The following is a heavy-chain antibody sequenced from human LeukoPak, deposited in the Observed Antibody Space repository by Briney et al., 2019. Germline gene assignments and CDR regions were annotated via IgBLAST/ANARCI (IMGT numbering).Heavy chain of an antibody. CDR2: ISPNSGGT. CDR3: ARGGGRYSVDY. D-gene: IGHD1-26*01. Sequence: ASVKVSCKASGYTFIDYYMHWVRQAPGQGLEWIGWISPNSGGTKSVQKFQGRVTMTRDTSTTTVYMELSGLRFDDTAVYYCARGGGRYSVDYWGQGSLVIVPS. CDR1: GYTFIDYY. J-gene: IGHJ4*02. V-gene: IGHV1-2*02.